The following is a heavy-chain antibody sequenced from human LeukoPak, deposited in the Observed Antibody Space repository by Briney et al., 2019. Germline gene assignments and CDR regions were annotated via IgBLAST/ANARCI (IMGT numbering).Heavy chain of an antibody. J-gene: IGHJ5*02. CDR1: GLTFSSYW. CDR2: IKQDGSEK. Sequence: PGGSLRLSCAASGLTFSSYWMSWVRQAPGKGLEWVANIKQDGSEKYYVDSVKGRFTIPRDNAKNSLYLQMNSLRVEDTAMYFCATPWGGGGRVFDNWAQEPLVTVSS. CDR3: ATPWGGGGRVFDN. V-gene: IGHV3-7*01. D-gene: IGHD7-27*01.